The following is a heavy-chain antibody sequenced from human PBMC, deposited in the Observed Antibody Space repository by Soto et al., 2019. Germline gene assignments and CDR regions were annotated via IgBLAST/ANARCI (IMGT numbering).Heavy chain of an antibody. V-gene: IGHV4-59*01. J-gene: IGHJ6*02. Sequence: QVQLQESGPGLVKPSETLSLTCTVSGGSISSYYWSWIRQPPGKGLEWIGYIYYSGSTNYNPSLKSPVTISVDTSKNQFSLKLGSVTAADTAVYYCARYFVPPSAAHRSYYYGMDVWGQGTTVTVSS. CDR3: ARYFVPPSAAHRSYYYGMDV. CDR1: GGSISSYY. CDR2: IYYSGST. D-gene: IGHD3-9*01.